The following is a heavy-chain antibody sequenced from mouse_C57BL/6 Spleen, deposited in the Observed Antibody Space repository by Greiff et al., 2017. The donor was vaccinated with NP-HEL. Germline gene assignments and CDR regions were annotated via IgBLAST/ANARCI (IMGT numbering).Heavy chain of an antibody. J-gene: IGHJ4*01. D-gene: IGHD2-5*01. V-gene: IGHV1-72*01. CDR2: IDPTSGGT. CDR1: GYTFTSYW. Sequence: QVQLQQSGAELVKPGASVKLSCKASGYTFTSYWMHWVKQRPGRGLEWIGRIDPTSGGTKYNEKFKSKATLTVDKPSSTAYMQLSSLTSEDAAVYDCARMEGPYYSDYGSMDYWGQGTSVTVSS. CDR3: ARMEGPYYSDYGSMDY.